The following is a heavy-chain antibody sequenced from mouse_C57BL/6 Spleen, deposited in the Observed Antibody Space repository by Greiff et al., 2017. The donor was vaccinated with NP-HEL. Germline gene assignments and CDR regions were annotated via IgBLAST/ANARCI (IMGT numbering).Heavy chain of an antibody. D-gene: IGHD5-1*01. CDR3: AREESNWYFDV. J-gene: IGHJ1*03. CDR2: IYPSDSET. Sequence: QVQLQQPGAELVRPGSSVKLSCKASGYTFTSYWMDWVKQRPGQGLEWIGNIYPSDSETHYNQKFKDKATLTVDKSSSTAYMQLSSLTAEDSAVYYCAREESNWYFDVWGTGTTVTVPS. CDR1: GYTFTSYW. V-gene: IGHV1-61*01.